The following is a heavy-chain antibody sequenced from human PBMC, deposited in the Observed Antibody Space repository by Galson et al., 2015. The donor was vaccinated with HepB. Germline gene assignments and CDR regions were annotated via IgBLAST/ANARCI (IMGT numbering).Heavy chain of an antibody. Sequence: SVKVSCKASGAPLNTNPITWVRQAPGQGLEWMGGIIPMVGFANYAQKFQGRVTFTADKSTGPVFMELTSLTSEDTATYYCARDRREGDSDGDTVDWFDPWGQGTLVVVSS. CDR1: GAPLNTNP. D-gene: IGHD4-17*01. J-gene: IGHJ5*01. V-gene: IGHV1-69*10. CDR3: ARDRREGDSDGDTVDWFDP. CDR2: IIPMVGFA.